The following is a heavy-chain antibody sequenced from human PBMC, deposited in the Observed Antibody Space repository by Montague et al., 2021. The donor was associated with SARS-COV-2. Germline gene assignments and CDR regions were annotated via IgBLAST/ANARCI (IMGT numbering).Heavy chain of an antibody. D-gene: IGHD5-12*01. V-gene: IGHV5-51*01. Sequence: QSGAEVKKPGESLTISCKGSGYSFISYWIGWVRQMPGEGLEWMGIIYPGDSETRYSPSFQGQVTISADKSISTAYLQWSSLKASDTAMYYCVRLGGLRDYYSSGMDVWGQGTTVTVSS. J-gene: IGHJ6*02. CDR3: VRLGGLRDYYSSGMDV. CDR1: GYSFISYW. CDR2: IYPGDSET.